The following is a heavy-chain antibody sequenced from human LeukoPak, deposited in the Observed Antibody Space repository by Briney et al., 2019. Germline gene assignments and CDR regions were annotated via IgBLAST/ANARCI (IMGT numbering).Heavy chain of an antibody. CDR2: MNPNRGNK. CDR1: GYIFTSYD. J-gene: IGHJ5*02. Sequence: ASVNVSCKSSGYIFTSYDTNWVRPATGQGLEWMGWMNPNRGNKGYAQKFQGRITITRNTSISTAYTELSSLTSEDQAEYYFSIGEVGSGSYYQGSFDPWGQGTLVTVSS. CDR3: SIGEVGSGSYYQGSFDP. V-gene: IGHV1-8*01. D-gene: IGHD3-10*01.